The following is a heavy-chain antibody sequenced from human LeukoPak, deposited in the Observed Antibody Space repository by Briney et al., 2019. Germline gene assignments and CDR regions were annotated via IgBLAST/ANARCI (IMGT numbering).Heavy chain of an antibody. Sequence: SETLSLTCTVSGGSISSSSYYWGWIRQPPGKGLEWIGSIYYSGSTYYNPSLKSRVTISVDTSKNQFSLKLTSVTAADTAVYYCARYYYGSGSRYKCAFDIWGQGTMVTVSS. CDR3: ARYYYGSGSRYKCAFDI. CDR2: IYYSGST. J-gene: IGHJ3*02. CDR1: GGSISSSSYY. D-gene: IGHD3-10*01. V-gene: IGHV4-39*01.